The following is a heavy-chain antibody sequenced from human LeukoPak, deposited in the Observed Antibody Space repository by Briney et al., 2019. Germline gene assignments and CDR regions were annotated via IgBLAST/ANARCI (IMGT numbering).Heavy chain of an antibody. CDR3: ARDGGTNIVVVPADY. CDR2: IIPIFGTA. CDR1: GGTFSSYA. V-gene: IGHV1-69*05. D-gene: IGHD2-2*01. J-gene: IGHJ4*02. Sequence: ASVKVSCKASGGTFSSYAISWVRQAPGQGLEWMGGIIPIFGTANYAQKFQGRVTITTDESTSTAYMELRSLRSDDTAVYYCARDGGTNIVVVPADYWGQGTLVTVSS.